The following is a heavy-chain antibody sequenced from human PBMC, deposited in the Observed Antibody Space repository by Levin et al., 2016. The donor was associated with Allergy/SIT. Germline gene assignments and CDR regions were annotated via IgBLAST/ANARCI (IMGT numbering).Heavy chain of an antibody. CDR1: RFDFSTYG. Sequence: GGSLRLSCAASRFDFSTYGMHWVRQAPGKGLEWVAVISYDGSNVYYSESVKGRFTISRDNSRNKLYLQMNSLRAEDTAVYYCAKSSSSSSYYYYGMDVWGQGTTVTVSS. D-gene: IGHD6-6*01. CDR2: ISYDGSNV. CDR3: AKSSSSSSYYYYGMDV. J-gene: IGHJ6*02. V-gene: IGHV3-30*18.